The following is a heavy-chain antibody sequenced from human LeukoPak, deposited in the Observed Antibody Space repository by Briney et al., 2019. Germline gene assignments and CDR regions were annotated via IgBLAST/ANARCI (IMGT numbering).Heavy chain of an antibody. CDR2: LNTDGSST. CDR3: ARGPIPGSATPDI. CDR1: GFTFSSYW. V-gene: IGHV3-74*01. J-gene: IGHJ4*02. Sequence: GGSLRLSCAASGFTFSSYWMHWVRQAPGQGLVWVSRLNTDGSSTTYADSVKGRFTMSRDNAKNTLYLQMNSLRADDTAVYFCARGPIPGSATPDIWGQGTLVTVSS. D-gene: IGHD2-2*02.